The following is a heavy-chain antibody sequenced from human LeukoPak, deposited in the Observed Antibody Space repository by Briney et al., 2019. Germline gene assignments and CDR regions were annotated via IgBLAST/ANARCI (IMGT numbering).Heavy chain of an antibody. D-gene: IGHD6-25*01. J-gene: IGHJ4*02. CDR3: ARGRYSSAWPENDY. CDR2: INPSGGST. V-gene: IGHV1-46*01. CDR1: GYSFITYY. Sequence: GASVKVSCKASGYSFITYYMHWVRQAPGQGLEWVGIINPSGGSTNYARKFQGRVTMTRDTSTSTVYMELSSLRSEDTAVYYCARGRYSSAWPENDYWGQGTLVTVSS.